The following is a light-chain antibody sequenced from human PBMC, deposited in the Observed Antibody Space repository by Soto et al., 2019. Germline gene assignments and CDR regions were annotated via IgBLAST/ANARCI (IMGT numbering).Light chain of an antibody. J-gene: IGLJ2*01. CDR1: SGSVSTNHY. V-gene: IGLV8-61*01. CDR2: GTS. Sequence: QTVVTQEPSFSVSPGGTVTLTCGLTSGSVSTNHYPTWYQQTPGQTPRTLIYGTSTRSSGVPDRFSGSILGNKAALTVARAQADDESDYYCVLYMGSGSAVFGGGTKLT. CDR3: VLYMGSGSAV.